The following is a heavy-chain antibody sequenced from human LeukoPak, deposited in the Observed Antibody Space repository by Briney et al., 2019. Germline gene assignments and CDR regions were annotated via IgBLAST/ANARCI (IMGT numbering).Heavy chain of an antibody. CDR3: ARGKEYFDWLLRAYYFDF. CDR2: IKEDGGEE. Sequence: GGSLRLSCAASGFNFSDFWMTWVRQIPGKGLQWVANIKEDGGEEYHVDSVKGRFTISRDNAKNSLYLQMNSLRAEDTAVYYCARGKEYFDWLLRAYYFDFWGQGTLVTVSS. V-gene: IGHV3-7*01. CDR1: GFNFSDFW. J-gene: IGHJ4*02. D-gene: IGHD3-9*01.